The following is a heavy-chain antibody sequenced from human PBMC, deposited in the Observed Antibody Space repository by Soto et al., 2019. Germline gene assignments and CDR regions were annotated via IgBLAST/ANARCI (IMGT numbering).Heavy chain of an antibody. V-gene: IGHV4-34*01. CDR1: GGSFSGYY. CDR3: ARSNPYCGGDCYSTARDY. D-gene: IGHD2-21*01. J-gene: IGHJ4*02. Sequence: SETLSLTCAVYGGSFSGYYWSWIRQPPGKGLEWIGEINHSGSTNYNPSLESRVTISVDTSKNQFSLKLSSVTAADTAVYYCARSNPYCGGDCYSTARDYWGQGTLVTVSS. CDR2: INHSGST.